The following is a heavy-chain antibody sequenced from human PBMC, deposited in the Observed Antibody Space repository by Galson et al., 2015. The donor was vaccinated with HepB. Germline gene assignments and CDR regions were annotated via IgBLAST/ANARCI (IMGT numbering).Heavy chain of an antibody. CDR2: FDPEDGET. Sequence: SVKVSCKVSGYTLTELSMHWVRQAPGKGLEWMGGFDPEDGETIYAQKFQGRVTMTEDTSTDTAYMELSSLRSEDTAVYYCATKGSVVAATDDAFDIWGQGTMVTVSS. V-gene: IGHV1-24*01. CDR1: GYTLTELS. CDR3: ATKGSVVAATDDAFDI. D-gene: IGHD2-15*01. J-gene: IGHJ3*02.